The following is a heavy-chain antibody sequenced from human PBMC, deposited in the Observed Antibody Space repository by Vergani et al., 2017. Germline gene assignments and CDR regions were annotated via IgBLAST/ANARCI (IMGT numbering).Heavy chain of an antibody. D-gene: IGHD6-19*01. Sequence: QVQLQESGPGLVKPSQTLSLTCTVSGGSISSGSYYWSWIRQPAGKGLEWIGRIYTSGSTNYNPSLKSRVTISVDTSKNQFSLKLSSVTAADTAVYYCARVPWRAVGNWFDPWGQGTLVTVSS. CDR3: ARVPWRAVGNWFDP. CDR2: IYTSGST. J-gene: IGHJ5*02. CDR1: GGSISSGSYY. V-gene: IGHV4-61*02.